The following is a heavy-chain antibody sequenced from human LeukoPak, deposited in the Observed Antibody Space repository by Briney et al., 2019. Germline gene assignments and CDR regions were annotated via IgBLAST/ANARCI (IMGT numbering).Heavy chain of an antibody. CDR1: GGSITNYY. CDR2: IHYSGST. J-gene: IGHJ6*03. V-gene: IGHV4-59*01. D-gene: IGHD4-11*01. CDR3: ARASVTYYYYYYMDV. Sequence: SETLSLTCTVSGGSITNYYWTWIRQPPGKGLEWIGYIHYSGSTNYNPSLKSRVTISVGTSKNQFSLKPSSVTAADTAVYYCARASVTYYYYYYMDVWGKGTTVTVSS.